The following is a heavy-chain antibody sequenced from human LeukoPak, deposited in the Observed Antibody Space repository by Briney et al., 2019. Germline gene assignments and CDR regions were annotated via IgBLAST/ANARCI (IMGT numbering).Heavy chain of an antibody. CDR3: RVVTQPSYHYYMDV. V-gene: IGHV4-39*02. J-gene: IGHJ6*03. CDR1: GGSISSSTYY. CDR2: IYYSGST. Sequence: SETLSLTCTVSGGSISSSTYYWGWIRQPPGKGLEWIGSIYYSGSTYYNPSLKSRITISVDTSKSHFSLKLNSVTAADTAVYYCRVVTQPSYHYYMDVWGNGTTVTISS. D-gene: IGHD2-21*02.